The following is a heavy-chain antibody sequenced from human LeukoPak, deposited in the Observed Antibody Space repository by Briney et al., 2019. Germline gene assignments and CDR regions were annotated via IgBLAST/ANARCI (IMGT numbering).Heavy chain of an antibody. CDR2: IIPIFGTA. D-gene: IGHD4-11*01. CDR3: ARDSADDYSAGY. V-gene: IGHV1-69*05. CDR1: GFTFSSYA. J-gene: IGHJ4*02. Sequence: GGSLRLSCAASGFTFSSYAISWVRQAPGQGLEWMGGIIPIFGTANYAQKFQGRVTITTDESTSTAYMELSSLRSEDTAVYYCARDSADDYSAGYWGQGTLVTVSS.